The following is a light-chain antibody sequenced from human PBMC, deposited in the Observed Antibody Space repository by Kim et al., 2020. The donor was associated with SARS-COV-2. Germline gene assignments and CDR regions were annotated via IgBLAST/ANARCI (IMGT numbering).Light chain of an antibody. CDR2: GPS. V-gene: IGKV3-15*01. Sequence: EMVMTQSPAPLSVSPGERATLSCRSSQPISSNFAWYQQRPGQAPRLLIYGPSTRATGIPARFSGSGSGTEFTLTISSLQSEDVAVYYCQHYDNRVTFGGGSKVDIK. J-gene: IGKJ4*01. CDR1: QPISSN. CDR3: QHYDNRVT.